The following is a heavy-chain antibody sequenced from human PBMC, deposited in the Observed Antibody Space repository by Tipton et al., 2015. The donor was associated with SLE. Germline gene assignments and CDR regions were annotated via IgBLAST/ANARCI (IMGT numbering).Heavy chain of an antibody. CDR3: ARDGDLWGFDF. J-gene: IGHJ4*02. D-gene: IGHD3-16*01. V-gene: IGHV4-61*02. CDR2: TYPTGST. Sequence: TLSLTCTVSGGSISSGSYSWSWIRQSAGKGLEWIGRTYPTGSTYYNRSLKSRVTISVDTSKNQFSLKLSSVTAADTALYFCARDGDLWGFDFWGPGTLVTVSS. CDR1: GGSISSGSYS.